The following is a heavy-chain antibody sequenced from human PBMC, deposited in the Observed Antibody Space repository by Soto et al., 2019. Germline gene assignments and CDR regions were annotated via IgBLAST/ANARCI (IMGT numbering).Heavy chain of an antibody. J-gene: IGHJ4*02. V-gene: IGHV4-39*01. CDR2: IYYSGST. Sequence: QLQLQESGPGLVKPPETLSLTCTVSGGSISSSSYYWGWIRQPPGKGLEWIGSIYYSGSTYYNPSLKSRVTISVDTSKNQFSLKLSSVTAADTAVYYCARRFSWSLDYWGQGTLVTVSS. CDR3: ARRFSWSLDY. D-gene: IGHD6-13*01. CDR1: GGSISSSSYY.